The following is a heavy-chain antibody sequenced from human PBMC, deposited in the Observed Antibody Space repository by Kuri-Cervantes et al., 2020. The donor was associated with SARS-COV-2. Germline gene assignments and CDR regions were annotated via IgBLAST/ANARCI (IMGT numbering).Heavy chain of an antibody. CDR3: ARTNSGSFYFDY. CDR1: GFTFSSYS. V-gene: IGHV3-53*01. Sequence: GESLKISCAASGFTFSSYSMNWVRQAPGKGLEWVSVIYSGGSTYYADSVKGRFTISRDNSKDTLYLQMNSLRAEDTAVYYCARTNSGSFYFDYWGQGTLVTVSS. CDR2: IYSGGST. J-gene: IGHJ4*02. D-gene: IGHD1-26*01.